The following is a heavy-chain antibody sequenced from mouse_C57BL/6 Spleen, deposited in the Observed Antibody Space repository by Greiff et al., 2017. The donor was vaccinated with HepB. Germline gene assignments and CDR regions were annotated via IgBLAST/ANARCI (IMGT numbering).Heavy chain of an antibody. CDR2: ISDGGSYT. Sequence: EVKLVESGGGLVKPGGSLKLSCAASGFTFSSYAMSWVRQTPEKRLEWVATISDGGSYTYYPDNVKGRFTISRDNAKNNLYLQMRHLKSEDTAMYYCARGPYYFDYWGQGTTLTVSS. CDR1: GFTFSSYA. CDR3: ARGPYYFDY. V-gene: IGHV5-4*03. J-gene: IGHJ2*01.